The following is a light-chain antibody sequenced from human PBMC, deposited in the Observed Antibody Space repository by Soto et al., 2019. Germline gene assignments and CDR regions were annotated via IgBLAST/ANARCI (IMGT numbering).Light chain of an antibody. CDR1: SSNIGAGYD. V-gene: IGLV1-40*01. CDR3: QSYDSSLSDV. J-gene: IGLJ1*01. CDR2: GNS. Sequence: QAVVTQPPSVSGAPGQRVTITCTGSSSNIGAGYDVQWYQQLPGTAPKLLIYGNSNRPSGVPDRFSGSKSGTSASLAITGLQAEDEADYYCQSYDSSLSDVFGTGTKLTVL.